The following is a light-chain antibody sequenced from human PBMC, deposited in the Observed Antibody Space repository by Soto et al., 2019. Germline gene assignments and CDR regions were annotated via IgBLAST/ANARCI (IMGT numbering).Light chain of an antibody. CDR2: KAS. CDR3: QQYNSYGT. V-gene: IGKV1-5*03. J-gene: IGKJ1*01. Sequence: DIQMTQSPSTLSASVGDRVTITCRASQTIDSWLAWYQQRPGKPPNLLIYKASTLASGVPSRFSGSGSGTEFTLTISSLQPDDFATYYCQQYNSYGTFGQGTKVDI. CDR1: QTIDSW.